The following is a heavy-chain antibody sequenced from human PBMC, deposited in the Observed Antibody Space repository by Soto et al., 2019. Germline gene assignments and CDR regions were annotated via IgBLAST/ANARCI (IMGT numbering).Heavy chain of an antibody. J-gene: IGHJ6*02. CDR1: GSTVTSNY. D-gene: IGHD3-10*01. V-gene: IGHV3-9*01. CDR2: ISWNSGSI. CDR3: AKDAITMVRGVISYYGLDV. Sequence: SWGSLRLSCASSGSTVTSNYMHWVRQAPRKGLEWVSGISWNSGSIGYADSVKGRFTISRDNAKNSLYLQMNSLRAEDTALYYCAKDAITMVRGVISYYGLDVWGQGTTVTVSS.